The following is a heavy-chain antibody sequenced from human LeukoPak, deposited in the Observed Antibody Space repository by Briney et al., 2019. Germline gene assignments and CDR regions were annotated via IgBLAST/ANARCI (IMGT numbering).Heavy chain of an antibody. CDR1: GFTFSSYA. D-gene: IGHD6-13*01. CDR3: AKDSSSSWYRGYFDY. V-gene: IGHV3-23*01. J-gene: IGHJ4*02. CDR2: ISGSGGSA. Sequence: GGSLRLSCAASGFTFSSYAMSWVRQAPGKGLEWVSAISGSGGSAYYADSVKGRFTIFRDNSKNTLYLQMNSLRAEDTAVYYCAKDSSSSWYRGYFDYWGQGTLVTVSS.